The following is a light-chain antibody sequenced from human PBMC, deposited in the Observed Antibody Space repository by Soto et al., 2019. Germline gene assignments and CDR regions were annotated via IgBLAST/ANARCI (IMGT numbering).Light chain of an antibody. V-gene: IGKV3-15*01. CDR2: GAS. J-gene: IGKJ3*01. CDR1: QSVSSN. Sequence: EIVMTQSPATLSVSPGERATLSCRASQSVSSNLAWYQQKPGQAPRLLIYGASTRATGIPARFSGSGSGTEFTLTISSLQPDDFATYYCQQYNSYSVTFGPGTKVDIK. CDR3: QQYNSYSVT.